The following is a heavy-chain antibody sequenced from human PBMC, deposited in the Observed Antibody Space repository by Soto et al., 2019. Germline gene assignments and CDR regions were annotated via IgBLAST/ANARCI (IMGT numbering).Heavy chain of an antibody. D-gene: IGHD6-13*01. Sequence: QVQLQESGPGLVKPSQTLSLTCTVSGGSISSGGYYWSWIRQHPGKGLGWIGYIYYSGSTYYNPCLKIRVTISVDTSMTQGALRLRSVTAVDTAVYYCERDRGTAASGDYYYGMDVWGQGTTVTVSS. J-gene: IGHJ6*02. CDR2: IYYSGST. CDR3: ERDRGTAASGDYYYGMDV. CDR1: GGSISSGGYY. V-gene: IGHV4-31*03.